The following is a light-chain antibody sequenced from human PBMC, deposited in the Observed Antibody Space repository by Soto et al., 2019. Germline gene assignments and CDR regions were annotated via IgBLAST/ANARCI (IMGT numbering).Light chain of an antibody. CDR1: RSDVGGYNF. CDR2: DVR. J-gene: IGLJ2*01. CDR3: SSYTSSSTVI. V-gene: IGLV2-14*03. Sequence: QSALTQPASVSGSPGQSITISCTGTRSDVGGYNFVSWYQQHPGKAPKFIIYDVRNRPSGVSNRFSGSRSGNTASLTISGLQAEDEADYYCSSYTSSSTVIFGGGTKLTVL.